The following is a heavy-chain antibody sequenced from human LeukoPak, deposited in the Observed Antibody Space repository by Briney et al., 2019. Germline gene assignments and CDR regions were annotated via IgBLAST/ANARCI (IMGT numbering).Heavy chain of an antibody. V-gene: IGHV1-24*01. Sequence: ASVKVSCKASGGTFSSYAISWVRQAPGQGLEWMGGFDVAETDTIYAQKFQGRVTMTEDTSTDTAYMELNSLSSEDTAVYYCSSSGVEEWQGLHFWGQGTLVTVSS. CDR2: FDVAETDT. CDR1: GGTFSSYA. J-gene: IGHJ4*02. CDR3: SSSGVEEWQGLHF. D-gene: IGHD3-3*01.